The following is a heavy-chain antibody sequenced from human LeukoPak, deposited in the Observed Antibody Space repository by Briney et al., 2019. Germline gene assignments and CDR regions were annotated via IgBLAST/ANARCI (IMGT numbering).Heavy chain of an antibody. Sequence: ASVKVSCKASGFTFTDYYIHWVRQLPGQGLEWMGWINPNSGDTNYAQKFQGRVTMTRDTSINTAYMELSRLRSGDTAVYYCARADTSLVNFYYFGMDVWGQGTTVTVSS. V-gene: IGHV1-2*02. J-gene: IGHJ6*02. CDR1: GFTFTDYY. CDR2: INPNSGDT. D-gene: IGHD5-18*01. CDR3: ARADTSLVNFYYFGMDV.